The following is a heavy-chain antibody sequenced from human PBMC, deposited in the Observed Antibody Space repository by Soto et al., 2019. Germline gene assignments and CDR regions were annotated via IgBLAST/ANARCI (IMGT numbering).Heavy chain of an antibody. CDR2: IFDGVGA. D-gene: IGHD4-17*01. J-gene: IGHJ3*01. V-gene: IGHV4-59*12. CDR1: GGTITYYY. Sequence: PSETLSLTCTVSGGTITYYYWSWIRQAPGKGLEWLGYIFDGVGADYNPSLKSRVSFSVDKSQNQLSLKLTSVTGADTAIYSCVSVEATLTVNGHYYYDASDAWGQGTGVTVS. CDR3: VSVEATLTVNGHYYYDASDA.